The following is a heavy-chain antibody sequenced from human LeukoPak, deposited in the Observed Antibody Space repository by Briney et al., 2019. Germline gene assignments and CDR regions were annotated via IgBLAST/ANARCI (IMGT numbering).Heavy chain of an antibody. V-gene: IGHV3-30*02. CDR2: IWYDGSNK. Sequence: GGSLRLSCAASGFTFSSYGMHWVRQAPGKGLEWVAVIWYDGSNKYYADSVKGRFTISRDNSKNTLYLQMNSLRAEDTAVYYCAKDANMVRGRTHFDYWGQGTLVTVSS. CDR1: GFTFSSYG. D-gene: IGHD3-10*01. J-gene: IGHJ4*02. CDR3: AKDANMVRGRTHFDY.